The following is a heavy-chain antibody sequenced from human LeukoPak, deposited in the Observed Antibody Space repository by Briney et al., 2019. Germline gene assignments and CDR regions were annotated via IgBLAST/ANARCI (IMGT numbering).Heavy chain of an antibody. J-gene: IGHJ3*02. CDR1: GGSFSGYY. Sequence: SETLSLTCAVYGGSFSGYYWSWIRQPPGKGLEWIGEINHSGSTNYNPSLKSRVTISVDTSKNQFSLKLSSVTAADTAVYYCARHFVRRSNFDWLLKSDAFDIWGQGTMVTVSS. V-gene: IGHV4-34*01. CDR2: INHSGST. CDR3: ARHFVRRSNFDWLLKSDAFDI. D-gene: IGHD3-9*01.